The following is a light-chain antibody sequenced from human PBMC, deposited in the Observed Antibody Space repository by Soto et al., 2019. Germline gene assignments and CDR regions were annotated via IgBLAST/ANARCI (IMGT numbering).Light chain of an antibody. J-gene: IGKJ2*01. Sequence: DIQMTQFPSILSASVGDRVTITCRASQNIRNWLAWYQQKPGKAPKLLIYDASTLERGVPSRFSGSGSGTEFTLTVSSLQADDFATYFCHQYDSSSGYTFGQGPKLEI. V-gene: IGKV1-5*01. CDR1: QNIRNW. CDR3: HQYDSSSGYT. CDR2: DAS.